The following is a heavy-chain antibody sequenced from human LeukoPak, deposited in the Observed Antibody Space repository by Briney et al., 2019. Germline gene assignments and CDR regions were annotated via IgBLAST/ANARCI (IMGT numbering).Heavy chain of an antibody. Sequence: GGSLRLSCAASGFTFSSYAMHWVRQAPGKGLEWVAVISYDGSNKYYADSVKGRFTISRDNAKNSLYLQMNSLRAEDTALYYCARDRCSGGRCYSLSVGHMDVWGKGTTVTVSS. CDR3: ARDRCSGGRCYSLSVGHMDV. J-gene: IGHJ6*03. D-gene: IGHD2-15*01. V-gene: IGHV3-30*04. CDR1: GFTFSSYA. CDR2: ISYDGSNK.